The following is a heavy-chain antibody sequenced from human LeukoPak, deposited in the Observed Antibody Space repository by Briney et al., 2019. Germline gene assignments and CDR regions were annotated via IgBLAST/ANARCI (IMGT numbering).Heavy chain of an antibody. V-gene: IGHV3-21*01. CDR3: AKDRGSLVVDY. CDR1: GFTFSNYN. J-gene: IGHJ4*02. CDR2: ISSNSNYI. D-gene: IGHD1-26*01. Sequence: GGSLRLSCAASGFTFSNYNMNWVRQAPGKGLEWVSSISSNSNYIYYADSMKGRFTISRDNAKNSLYLQMNSLRAEDTAVYYCAKDRGSLVVDYWGQGTLVTVSS.